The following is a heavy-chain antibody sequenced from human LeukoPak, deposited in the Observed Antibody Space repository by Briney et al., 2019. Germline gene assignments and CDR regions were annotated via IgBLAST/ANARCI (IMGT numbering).Heavy chain of an antibody. CDR1: GYTFTSYG. CDR2: IIPIFGTA. V-gene: IGHV1-69*13. D-gene: IGHD3-22*01. Sequence: SVKVSCKASGYTFTSYGISWVRRAPGQGLEWMGGIIPIFGTANYAQKFQGRVTITADESTSTAYMELSSLRSEDTAVYYCANSQLADYDRVGYFQHWGQGTLVTVSS. J-gene: IGHJ1*01. CDR3: ANSQLADYDRVGYFQH.